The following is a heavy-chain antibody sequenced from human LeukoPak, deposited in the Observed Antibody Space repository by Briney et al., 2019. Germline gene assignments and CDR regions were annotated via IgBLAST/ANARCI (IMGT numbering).Heavy chain of an antibody. CDR2: INPNSGGT. D-gene: IGHD3-22*01. Sequence: GASVKVSCKASGYTFTGYYMHWVRQAPGQGLEWMGWINPNSGGTNYAQKFQGRVTMTRDTSISTAYMELSRLRSDDTAVYYCARDIPRYYYDSREADYWGQGTLVTVSS. CDR3: ARDIPRYYYDSREADY. V-gene: IGHV1-2*02. CDR1: GYTFTGYY. J-gene: IGHJ4*02.